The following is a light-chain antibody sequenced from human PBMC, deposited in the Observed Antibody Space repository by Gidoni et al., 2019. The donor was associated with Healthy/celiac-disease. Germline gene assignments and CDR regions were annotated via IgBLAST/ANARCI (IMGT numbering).Light chain of an antibody. J-gene: IGKJ4*01. CDR2: AAA. CDR1: QYIGSS. Sequence: DVQLTQSPSFLSASVGARVTITCRASQYIGSSLAWYQRKSGEAPKFLIYAAATLRSGVPSRFSGSGSGTEFTLTLSSLQAEDFATYYCQQLYISPPTFGGWTKVEIK. CDR3: QQLYISPPT. V-gene: IGKV1-9*01.